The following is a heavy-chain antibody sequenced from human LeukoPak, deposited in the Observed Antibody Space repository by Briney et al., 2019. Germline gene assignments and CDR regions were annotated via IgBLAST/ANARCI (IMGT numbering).Heavy chain of an antibody. Sequence: PGRSLRLSCAASGFTFSSYGMHWVRQAPGKGLEWVAVISYDGSNKYYADSVKGRFTIPRDNSKNTLYLQMNSLRAEDTAVYYCAKGLRDGYNWYYFDYWGQGTLVTVSS. V-gene: IGHV3-30*18. J-gene: IGHJ4*02. CDR1: GFTFSSYG. D-gene: IGHD5-24*01. CDR2: ISYDGSNK. CDR3: AKGLRDGYNWYYFDY.